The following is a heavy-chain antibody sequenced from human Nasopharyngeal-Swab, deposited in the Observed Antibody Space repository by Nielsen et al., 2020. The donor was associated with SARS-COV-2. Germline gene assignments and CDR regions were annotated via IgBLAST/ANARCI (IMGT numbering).Heavy chain of an antibody. Sequence: GESLKISCAAPGFTFSDYYMSWIRQAPGKGLEWVSYISSSGSTIYYADSVKGRFTISRDNAKNSLYLQMNSLRAEDTAVYYCAAGRYYDFWSGYSDYWGQGTLVTVSS. D-gene: IGHD3-3*01. V-gene: IGHV3-11*04. CDR1: GFTFSDYY. CDR2: ISSSGSTI. J-gene: IGHJ4*02. CDR3: AAGRYYDFWSGYSDY.